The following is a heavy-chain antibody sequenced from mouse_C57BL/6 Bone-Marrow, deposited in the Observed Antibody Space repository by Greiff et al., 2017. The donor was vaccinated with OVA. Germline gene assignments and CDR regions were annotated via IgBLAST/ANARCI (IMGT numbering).Heavy chain of an antibody. Sequence: EVQLVESGGDLVKPGGSLKLSCAASGFTFSSYGMSWVRQTPDKRLEWVATISSGGSYTYYPDSVKGRFTISRDNAKNTLYLQMSSLKSEYTAMYYCARRGNYGGAMDYWGQGTSVTVSS. D-gene: IGHD2-1*01. V-gene: IGHV5-6*01. CDR2: ISSGGSYT. J-gene: IGHJ4*01. CDR1: GFTFSSYG. CDR3: ARRGNYGGAMDY.